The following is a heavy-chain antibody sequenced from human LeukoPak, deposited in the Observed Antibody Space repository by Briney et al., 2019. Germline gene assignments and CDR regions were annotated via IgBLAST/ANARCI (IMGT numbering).Heavy chain of an antibody. CDR1: GFTFSSYE. CDR3: AELGITMIGGV. Sequence: GGSLRLSCAASGFTFSSYEMNWVRQAPWKGLEWVSYISSSGSTIYYADSVKGRFTISRDNAKNSLYLQMNSLRAEDTAVYYCAELGITMIGGVWGKGTTVTVSS. J-gene: IGHJ6*04. CDR2: ISSSGSTI. V-gene: IGHV3-48*03. D-gene: IGHD3-10*02.